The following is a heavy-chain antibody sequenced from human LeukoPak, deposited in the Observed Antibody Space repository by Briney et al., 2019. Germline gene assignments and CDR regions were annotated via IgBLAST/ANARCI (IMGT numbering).Heavy chain of an antibody. V-gene: IGHV3-11*04. CDR1: GFTFSDYY. CDR2: ISSSGSTI. CDR3: VRGPNYYDIGFGDY. D-gene: IGHD3-22*01. J-gene: IGHJ4*02. Sequence: GGSLRLSCAASGFTFSDYYMSWIRQAPGKGPEWVSYISSSGSTIYYADSVKGRFTISRDNAKNTLYLQMNSLRAEDTAVYYCVRGPNYYDIGFGDYWGQGTLVTVSS.